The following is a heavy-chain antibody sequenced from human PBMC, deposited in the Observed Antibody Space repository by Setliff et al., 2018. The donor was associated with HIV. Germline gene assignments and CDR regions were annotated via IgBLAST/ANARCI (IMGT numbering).Heavy chain of an antibody. CDR3: ARATYTTLFGVLMGGGLQY. J-gene: IGHJ4*02. CDR2: VSNGGDT. Sequence: PSETLSLTCAVSGGSTNNYCLTWIRQPPGKGLEWIGSVSNGGDTNYNPSLKSRVSLSLDTSKTQFSLKLTSVTAADTAVYYCARATYTTLFGVLMGGGLQYWGPGTLVTVSS. D-gene: IGHD3-3*01. CDR1: GGSTNNYC. V-gene: IGHV4-59*01.